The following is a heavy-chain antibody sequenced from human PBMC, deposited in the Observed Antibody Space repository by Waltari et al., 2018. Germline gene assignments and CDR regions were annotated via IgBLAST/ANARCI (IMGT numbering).Heavy chain of an antibody. CDR2: ISYDGSNK. Sequence: QVQLVESGGGVVQPGRSLRLSCAASGFTFSSYAMHWVRQAPGKGLEWVAVISYDGSNKYYADSVKGRFTISRDNSKNTLYLQMNSLRAEDTAVYYCARGVFGDYVGSYYYGMDVWGQGTMVTV. D-gene: IGHD4-17*01. J-gene: IGHJ6*02. CDR3: ARGVFGDYVGSYYYGMDV. V-gene: IGHV3-30-3*01. CDR1: GFTFSSYA.